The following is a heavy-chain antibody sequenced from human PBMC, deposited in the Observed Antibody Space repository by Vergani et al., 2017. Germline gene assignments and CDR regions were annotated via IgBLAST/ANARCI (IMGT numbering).Heavy chain of an antibody. V-gene: IGHV3-9*01. CDR3: ARTAVYPNWFDP. CDR2: ISWNSGSI. CDR1: GFTFDDYA. Sequence: EVQLVESGGGLVQPGRSLRLSCAASGFTFDDYAMHWVRQAPGKGLEWVSGISWNSGSIGYADSVKGRFTISRDNAKNSLYLQMNSLRAEDTAVYYCARTAVYPNWFDPWGQGTLVTVSS. D-gene: IGHD1-14*01. J-gene: IGHJ5*02.